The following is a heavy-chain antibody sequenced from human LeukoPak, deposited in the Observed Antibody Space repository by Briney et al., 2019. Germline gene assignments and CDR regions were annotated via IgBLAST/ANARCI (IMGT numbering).Heavy chain of an antibody. CDR1: GVSISSYY. Sequence: SETLSLTCNVSGVSISSYYWSWIRQPPGKGLEWIGYFYHSGGTNYNPSFGSRLAISINTSRRQVSLTLRSVTPADSAVYYCARLSGYYGYVNLWGQGTLVTVSS. J-gene: IGHJ5*02. V-gene: IGHV4-59*01. D-gene: IGHD3-22*01. CDR2: FYHSGGT. CDR3: ARLSGYYGYVNL.